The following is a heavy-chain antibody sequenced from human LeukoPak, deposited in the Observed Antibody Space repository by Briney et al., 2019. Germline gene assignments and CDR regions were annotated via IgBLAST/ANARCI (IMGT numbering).Heavy chain of an antibody. Sequence: PGGSLRLSCAASGFTFSTYSMNWVRQAPGKGLEWVSYIFSDGATMYYADSEKGRFTISRDNARNSLYLQMSNLRAEDTAVYYCARVGSIAAAGTPDYWGQGTLVTVSS. CDR2: IFSDGATM. CDR1: GFTFSTYS. D-gene: IGHD6-13*01. J-gene: IGHJ4*02. CDR3: ARVGSIAAAGTPDY. V-gene: IGHV3-48*04.